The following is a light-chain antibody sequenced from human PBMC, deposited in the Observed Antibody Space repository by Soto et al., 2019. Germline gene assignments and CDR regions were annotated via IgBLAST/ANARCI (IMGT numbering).Light chain of an antibody. CDR1: SSDIGGYDY. V-gene: IGLV2-14*01. CDR2: DVY. CDR3: TSYASGSSHVV. Sequence: QSALTQPASVSGSPGQSITLSCTGTSSDIGGYDYVSWYQRHPGKAPKLIIYDVYNRPSGVSNRLPGSKSGNTASLTISGLQAEDEADYYCTSYASGSSHVVFGGGTKLTVL. J-gene: IGLJ2*01.